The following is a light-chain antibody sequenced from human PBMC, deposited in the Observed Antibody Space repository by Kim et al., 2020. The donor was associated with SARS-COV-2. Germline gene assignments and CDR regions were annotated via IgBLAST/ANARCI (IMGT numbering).Light chain of an antibody. V-gene: IGLV1-40*01. CDR1: SSNIGAGYD. CDR3: QSYDTALSVWL. CDR2: ANN. Sequence: QSVLTQPPSVSGAPGQRVTISCTGSSSNIGAGYDVQWYQQVPGTAPTLLIYANNNRPSGVPDRFSASKSGTSASLAITGLQSVDEADYYCQSYDTALSVWLFGGGTKVTVL. J-gene: IGLJ3*02.